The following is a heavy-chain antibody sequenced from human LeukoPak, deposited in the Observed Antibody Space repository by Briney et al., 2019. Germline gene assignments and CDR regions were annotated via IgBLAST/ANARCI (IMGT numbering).Heavy chain of an antibody. Sequence: SETLSLTCAVYGGSFSGYYWSWIRQPPGKGLEWIGYIYYSGSTNYNPSLKSRVTISVDTSKTQFSLKLSSVTAVDTAVYYCARAQLNLLVDFGMDVWGQGTTVTVSS. CDR3: ARAQLNLLVDFGMDV. V-gene: IGHV4-59*01. CDR1: GGSFSGYY. CDR2: IYYSGST. D-gene: IGHD1-1*01. J-gene: IGHJ6*02.